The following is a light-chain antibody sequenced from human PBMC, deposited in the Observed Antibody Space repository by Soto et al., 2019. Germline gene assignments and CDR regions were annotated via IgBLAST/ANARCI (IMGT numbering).Light chain of an antibody. CDR1: QSISTY. CDR2: SAS. J-gene: IGKJ1*01. CDR3: QQSYSPPWT. V-gene: IGKV1-39*01. Sequence: DIQMTQSPSSLSASVGDRVTITCRASQSISTYLNWYQQKPGKAPEFLIYSASSLQSGVPSKFSASESGTDFTLTINSPQPEDFATYYCQQSYSPPWTSGQGTKVEIK.